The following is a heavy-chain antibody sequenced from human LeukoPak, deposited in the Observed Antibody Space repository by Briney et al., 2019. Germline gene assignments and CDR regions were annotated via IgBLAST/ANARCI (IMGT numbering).Heavy chain of an antibody. Sequence: ASVKVSCKASGYTFTSYDTNWVRQATGQGLEWMGWMNPNSGNTGYAQKFQGRVTTTRNTSISTAYMELSGLRSEDTAVYYCARGKAAAGTSDAFDIWGQGTMVTVSS. J-gene: IGHJ3*02. D-gene: IGHD6-13*01. CDR3: ARGKAAAGTSDAFDI. CDR2: MNPNSGNT. CDR1: GYTFTSYD. V-gene: IGHV1-8*01.